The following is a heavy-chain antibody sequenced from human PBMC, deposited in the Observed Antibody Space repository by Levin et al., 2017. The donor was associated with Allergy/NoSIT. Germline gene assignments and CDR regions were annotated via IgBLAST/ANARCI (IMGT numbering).Heavy chain of an antibody. V-gene: IGHV3-7*01. D-gene: IGHD2-2*01. Sequence: GGSLRLSCVASGFTYRSYWMSWVRQAPGKGLEWVANIKQDGSEKYYVDSVKGRFTISRDNAKNSLYLQMNSLRAEDTAVYYCARLGYCSSTSCYYGYVDYWGQGTLVTVTA. CDR1: GFTYRSYW. CDR2: IKQDGSEK. CDR3: ARLGYCSSTSCYYGYVDY. J-gene: IGHJ4*02.